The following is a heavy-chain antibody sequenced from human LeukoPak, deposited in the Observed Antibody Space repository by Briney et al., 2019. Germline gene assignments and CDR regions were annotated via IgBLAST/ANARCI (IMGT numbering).Heavy chain of an antibody. Sequence: GGSLRLSCAASGFTFSSYGMHWVRQALGKGLEWVAVISYDGSNKYYADSVKGRFTISRDNSKNTLYLQMNSLRAEDTAVYYCAKDLGYGGWWRYYYYYGMNVWGKGTTVTVSS. V-gene: IGHV3-30*18. CDR2: ISYDGSNK. J-gene: IGHJ6*04. D-gene: IGHD6-19*01. CDR3: AKDLGYGGWWRYYYYYGMNV. CDR1: GFTFSSYG.